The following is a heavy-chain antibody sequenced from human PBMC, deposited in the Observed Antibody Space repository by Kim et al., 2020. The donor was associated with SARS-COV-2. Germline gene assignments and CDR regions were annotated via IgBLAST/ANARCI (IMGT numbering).Heavy chain of an antibody. Sequence: GGSLRLSCAASGFTFSDSAMHWVRQASGKGLEWVAGIRCKANSYASTYSATVQFTISISRADSTISAYLHMQSLETEDTYEYSCTRVPGTAVAFWDAYD. CDR2: IRCKANSYAS. CDR1: GFTFSDSA. J-gene: IGHJ3*02. CDR3: TRVPGTAVAFWDAYD. V-gene: IGHV3-73*01. D-gene: IGHD2-15*01.